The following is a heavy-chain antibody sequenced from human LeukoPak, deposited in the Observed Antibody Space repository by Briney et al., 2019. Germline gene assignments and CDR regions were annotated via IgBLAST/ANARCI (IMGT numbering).Heavy chain of an antibody. D-gene: IGHD2-2*01. V-gene: IGHV3-21*01. CDR1: GFTFSDYT. Sequence: GGSLRLSCAASGFTFSDYTMNWVRQAPGKGLEWLSSICTAGNYIFYADSVQGRFTISRDNANNSLYLEMKSLRVEDTATYYCATNLFCASASCLWGQGTLVTVSS. J-gene: IGHJ4*02. CDR3: ATNLFCASASCL. CDR2: ICTAGNYI.